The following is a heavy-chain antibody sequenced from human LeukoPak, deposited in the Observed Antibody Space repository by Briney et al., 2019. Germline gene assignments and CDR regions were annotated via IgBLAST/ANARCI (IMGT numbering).Heavy chain of an antibody. Sequence: ASVKVSCKASGYTSTNFYLHWVRQAHGQGLEWMGVIKSSGDTTYYAQKLQGRVTMTRDTSTTTVYMELSSLTSEDTAVYFCARGGMAAAANWGQGTLVTVSS. CDR2: IKSSGDTT. CDR1: GYTSTNFY. CDR3: ARGGMAAAAN. D-gene: IGHD6-13*01. V-gene: IGHV1-46*04. J-gene: IGHJ4*02.